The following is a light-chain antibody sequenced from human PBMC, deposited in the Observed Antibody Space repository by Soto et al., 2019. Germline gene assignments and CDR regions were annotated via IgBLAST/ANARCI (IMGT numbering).Light chain of an antibody. CDR3: QQYSSISPPYT. J-gene: IGKJ2*01. CDR2: GAS. V-gene: IGKV3-20*01. Sequence: ETVLTQSPGTLTLSPGERATLSCRASQSVNSNYLAWYQQKPGQAPRLLIYGASSRATSIPDRFSGSGSGTDFTLTISRLEPEDFAVYYCQQYSSISPPYTFGLGTKLEIK. CDR1: QSVNSNY.